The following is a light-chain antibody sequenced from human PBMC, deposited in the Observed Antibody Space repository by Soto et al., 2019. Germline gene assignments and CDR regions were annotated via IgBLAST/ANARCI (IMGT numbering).Light chain of an antibody. CDR3: QQYGSSRGFT. CDR1: QSVSSSY. V-gene: IGKV3-20*01. CDR2: GAS. J-gene: IGKJ3*01. Sequence: EIELTQSPGTLSLSPGERATLSCRASQSVSSSYLAWYQQKPGQAPRLLIYGASGRATGIPDRFSGSGSGTDFTLTISRLEPEDFAVYYCQQYGSSRGFTFGPGTKVDIK.